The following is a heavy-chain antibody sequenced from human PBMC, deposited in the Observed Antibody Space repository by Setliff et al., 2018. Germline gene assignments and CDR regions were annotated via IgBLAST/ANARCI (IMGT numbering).Heavy chain of an antibody. D-gene: IGHD3-3*01. Sequence: GGSLRLSCTASGFTFGDYAMSWVRQAPGKGLEWVGFIRSKAYGGTTESAASVKGRFTISRDDSKSIAYLQMNSLKTEDTAVYYCTREASVDFWSGYPYYYYMDVWGKGTTVTVSS. J-gene: IGHJ6*03. V-gene: IGHV3-49*04. CDR2: IRSKAYGGTT. CDR3: TREASVDFWSGYPYYYYMDV. CDR1: GFTFGDYA.